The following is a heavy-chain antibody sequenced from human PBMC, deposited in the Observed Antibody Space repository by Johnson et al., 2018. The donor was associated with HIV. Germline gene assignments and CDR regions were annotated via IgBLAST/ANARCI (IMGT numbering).Heavy chain of an antibody. V-gene: IGHV3-43D*03. CDR1: RFTFDDYA. CDR2: INWDGDST. CDR3: VKERQLVRSFDI. D-gene: IGHD6-6*01. Sequence: EVQLVESGGGVVQPGRSLRLSCAASRFTFDDYAMHWVRQAPGKGLEWVSLINWDGDSTYYADSVKGRFTISRDNAKNSLYLQMNSLRAEDTALYYCVKERQLVRSFDIWGQGTMVAVSS. J-gene: IGHJ3*02.